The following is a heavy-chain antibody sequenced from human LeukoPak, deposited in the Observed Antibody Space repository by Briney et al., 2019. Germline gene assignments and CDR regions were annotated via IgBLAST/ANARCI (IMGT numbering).Heavy chain of an antibody. Sequence: ASVKVSCNASGYTFTDYAMNWVRQAPGQGLEWMGWINTNTGNPTYAQGFTGRFVFSLDTSVSTAYLQISSLKAEDTAVYYCAKLGYCSGGSCYGFDYWGQGTLVTVSS. D-gene: IGHD2-15*01. CDR2: INTNTGNP. CDR1: GYTFTDYA. V-gene: IGHV7-4-1*02. J-gene: IGHJ4*02. CDR3: AKLGYCSGGSCYGFDY.